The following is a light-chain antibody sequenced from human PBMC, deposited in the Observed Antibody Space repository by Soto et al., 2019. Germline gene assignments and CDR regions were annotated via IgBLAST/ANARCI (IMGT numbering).Light chain of an antibody. CDR3: QQYGSSYT. CDR1: QSVSSSY. CDR2: GAS. V-gene: IGKV3-20*01. J-gene: IGKJ2*01. Sequence: EIVLTQSPGTLSLSPGERATLSCRASQSVSSSYLAWYQQKPGQAPRLLIYGASSRATGIPDGFSGSGSGTDFTLTISRLEPEDFAVYYCQQYGSSYTFGQGTKVEIK.